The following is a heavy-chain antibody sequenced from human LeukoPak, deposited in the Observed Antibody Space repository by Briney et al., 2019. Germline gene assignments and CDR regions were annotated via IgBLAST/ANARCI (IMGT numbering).Heavy chain of an antibody. D-gene: IGHD2-21*02. Sequence: KSGGSLRLSCAASGFTFSDYYMRWIRQAPGRGLVLVSNISSYGSTIYYADSVKGRFTISRDNAKNSLYLQMNSLRAEDTAVYYCAREIVVVTATADYYYYYGMDVWGQGTTVTVSS. CDR2: ISSYGSTI. CDR3: AREIVVVTATADYYYYYGMDV. V-gene: IGHV3-11*01. CDR1: GFTFSDYY. J-gene: IGHJ6*02.